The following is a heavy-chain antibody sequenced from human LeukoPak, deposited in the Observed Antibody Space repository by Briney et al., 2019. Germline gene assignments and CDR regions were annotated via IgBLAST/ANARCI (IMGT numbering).Heavy chain of an antibody. V-gene: IGHV3-21*04. Sequence: GGSLRLSCAASGFTFSSYSMNWVRQAPGKGLEWVSSISSSSSYIYYADSVKGRFTISRDNSKNTLYLQMNSLRAEDTAVYYCAKGDIRYFDWFLQYWGQGTLVTVSS. CDR3: AKGDIRYFDWFLQY. CDR1: GFTFSSYS. J-gene: IGHJ4*02. D-gene: IGHD3-9*01. CDR2: ISSSSSYI.